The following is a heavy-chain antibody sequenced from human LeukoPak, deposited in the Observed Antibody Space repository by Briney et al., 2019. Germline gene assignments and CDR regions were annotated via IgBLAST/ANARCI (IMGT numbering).Heavy chain of an antibody. CDR3: AKDFTSGTRYFYYYMDV. CDR1: GYTFTDYY. D-gene: IGHD1-1*01. J-gene: IGHJ6*03. V-gene: IGHV1-2*02. Sequence: ASVKVSCKASGYTFTDYYIHWVRQAPGQGLEWMGWINPNSGDTHYAQKYQGRVTMTRDTSLSTAYMDLSRLTSDDTAVYYCAKDFTSGTRYFYYYMDVWGRGTTVTVSS. CDR2: INPNSGDT.